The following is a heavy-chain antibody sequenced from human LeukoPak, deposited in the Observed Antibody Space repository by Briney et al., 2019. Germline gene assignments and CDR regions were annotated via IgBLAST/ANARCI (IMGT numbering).Heavy chain of an antibody. CDR1: GYTFTSYG. D-gene: IGHD1-26*01. J-gene: IGHJ5*02. Sequence: GASVKVSCKASGYTFTSYGISWVRQAPGQGLEWMGWISAYNGNTNYAQKLQGRVTMTTDTSTSTAYMELRSLRSDDTAVYYCAWEVGATDFNWFDPWGQGTLVTVSS. CDR2: ISAYNGNT. V-gene: IGHV1-18*01. CDR3: AWEVGATDFNWFDP.